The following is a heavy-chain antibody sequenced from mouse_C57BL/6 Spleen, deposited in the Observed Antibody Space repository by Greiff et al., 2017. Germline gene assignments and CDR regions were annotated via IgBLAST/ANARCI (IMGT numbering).Heavy chain of an antibody. V-gene: IGHV1-50*01. CDR3: ARRPYYYGSSYVDY. D-gene: IGHD1-1*01. CDR2: IDPSDSYT. CDR1: GYTFTSYW. Sequence: VQLQQPGAELVKPGASVKLSCKASGYTFTSYWMQWVKQRPGQGLEWIGEIDPSDSYTNYNQKFKGKATLTVDTSSSPAYMQLSSLTSEDSAVYYCARRPYYYGSSYVDYWGQGTTLTVSS. J-gene: IGHJ2*01.